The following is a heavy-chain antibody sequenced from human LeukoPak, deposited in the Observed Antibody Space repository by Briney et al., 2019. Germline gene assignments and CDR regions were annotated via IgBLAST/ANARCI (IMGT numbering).Heavy chain of an antibody. CDR3: ARGQGSSPIYDY. D-gene: IGHD6-6*01. CDR2: IDSDDST. CDR1: GFTVTSNY. Sequence: GGSLRLSCVASGFTVTSNYMTWVRQAPGKGLEWVSVIDSDDSTQYADSVKGRFIISRDNSKNTLYLQMDSLRADDTAVYYCARGQGSSPIYDYWGQGTLVTVSS. V-gene: IGHV3-66*01. J-gene: IGHJ4*02.